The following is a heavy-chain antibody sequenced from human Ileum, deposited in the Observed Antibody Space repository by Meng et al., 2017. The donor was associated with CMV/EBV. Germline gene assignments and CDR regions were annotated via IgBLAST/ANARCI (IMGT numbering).Heavy chain of an antibody. J-gene: IGHJ4*02. D-gene: IGHD5-18*01. CDR1: GGSISRSTYY. CDR2: IYSTGST. V-gene: IGHV4-39*07. CDR3: ARGVYSYDAS. Sequence: QLLESGPGLVWPAETLSLPCTVSGGSISRSTYYWGWIRQPPGKGLEWIGSIYSTGSTYYNPSLKSRLTISIDTSNNQFSLKLTSMTAADTAVYYCARGVYSYDASWGQGTLVTVSS.